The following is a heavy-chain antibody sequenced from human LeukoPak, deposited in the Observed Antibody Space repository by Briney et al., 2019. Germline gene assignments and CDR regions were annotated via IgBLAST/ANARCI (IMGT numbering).Heavy chain of an antibody. CDR2: VYYSGST. CDR1: GDSISSSGNY. Sequence: SETLSLTCTVSGDSISSSGNYWGWIRQPPGKGLEWIGSVYYSGSTFYNPSLKSRVTISVDTSKNQFSLKLSSVTAADTAVYFCVRDSVGIEYWGQGALVTVSS. D-gene: IGHD1-26*01. J-gene: IGHJ4*02. V-gene: IGHV4-39*07. CDR3: VRDSVGIEY.